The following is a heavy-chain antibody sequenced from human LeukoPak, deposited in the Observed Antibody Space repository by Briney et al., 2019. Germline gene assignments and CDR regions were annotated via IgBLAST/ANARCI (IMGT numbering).Heavy chain of an antibody. CDR3: ARAPYYYGSGSYYLI. V-gene: IGHV4-34*01. CDR1: GRSFSGYY. J-gene: IGHJ4*02. D-gene: IGHD3-10*01. CDR2: INHSGST. Sequence: PSETLSLTCAVYGRSFSGYYWSWIRQPPGKGLERIGEINHSGSTNYNPSLKSRVTTSVDTSKNQFSLKLSSVTAADTAVYYCARAPYYYGSGSYYLIWGQGTLVTVSS.